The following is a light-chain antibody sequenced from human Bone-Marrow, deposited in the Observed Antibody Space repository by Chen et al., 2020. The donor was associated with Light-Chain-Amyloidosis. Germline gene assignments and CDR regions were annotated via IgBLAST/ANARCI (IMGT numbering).Light chain of an antibody. J-gene: IGKJ3*01. CDR3: QQANSFPFT. CDR1: HEINSW. CDR2: AAS. Sequence: DIQMTQSPSSVSASVGDRVTITCRASHEINSWLGWYQQKPGKAPKLLISAASILQNGVPSRFSGSGSGTTFTLTISNLQPEDFATYYCQQANSFPFTFGPGTKVDI. V-gene: IGKV1-12*02.